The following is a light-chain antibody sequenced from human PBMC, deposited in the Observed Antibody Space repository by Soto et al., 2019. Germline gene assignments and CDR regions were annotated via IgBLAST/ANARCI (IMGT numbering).Light chain of an antibody. CDR1: QTGFSTY. V-gene: IGKV3-20*01. J-gene: IGKJ1*01. Sequence: ELVLTQSPGTLSLSPGERATLSCRSSQTGFSTYLAWVQQKPGQAPSLLIYRASTRAAGIPDRVSGSGSATYFTRTISRLETEGFPVDDCHQYWSSPWTLGQGT. CDR3: HQYWSSPWT. CDR2: RAS.